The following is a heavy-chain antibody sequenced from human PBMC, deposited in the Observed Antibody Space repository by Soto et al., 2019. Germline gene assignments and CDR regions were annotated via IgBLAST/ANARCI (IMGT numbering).Heavy chain of an antibody. V-gene: IGHV1-8*01. CDR1: GDSFTIHD. CDR3: ARARQTGVIGAPDY. J-gene: IGHJ4*02. Sequence: GASVKVSCMASGDSFTIHDINCVRQATGQGLEWMGWMNPNSGNTGYAQKLEGRVTMTRSTSISTAYMELSSLRSEDTAVYYCARARQTGVIGAPDYWGQGTLVTVSS. CDR2: MNPNSGNT. D-gene: IGHD3-10*01.